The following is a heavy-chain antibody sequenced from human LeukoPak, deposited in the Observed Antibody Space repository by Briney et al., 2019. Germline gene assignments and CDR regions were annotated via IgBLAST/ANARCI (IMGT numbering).Heavy chain of an antibody. Sequence: ASVKASCKASGYTFTSYDINWVRQATGQGLEWMGWMNPNSGNTGYAQKFQGRVTMTRNTSISTAYMELSSLRSEDTAVYYCARGRLGSGYLAYWGQGTLVTVSS. CDR2: MNPNSGNT. J-gene: IGHJ4*02. D-gene: IGHD3-22*01. V-gene: IGHV1-8*01. CDR1: GYTFTSYD. CDR3: ARGRLGSGYLAY.